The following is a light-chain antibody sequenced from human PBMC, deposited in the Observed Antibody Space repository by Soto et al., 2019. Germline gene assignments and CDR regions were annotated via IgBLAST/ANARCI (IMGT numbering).Light chain of an antibody. CDR2: EVS. V-gene: IGLV2-14*01. CDR1: SSDVGGYDY. Sequence: QSALTQPASVSGSPGQSVTISCTGTSSDVGGYDYVSWYQQHPGKAPKLMIYEVSNRPSGVSNRFSGSKSGNTASLTISGLQPEDEADYYCSSYTSSSTPVVFGGGTKLTV. J-gene: IGLJ2*01. CDR3: SSYTSSSTPVV.